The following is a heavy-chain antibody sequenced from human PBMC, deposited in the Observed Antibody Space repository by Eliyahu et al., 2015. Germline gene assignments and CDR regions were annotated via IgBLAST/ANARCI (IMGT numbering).Heavy chain of an antibody. D-gene: IGHD3-22*01. V-gene: IGHV1-69*01. CDR2: IIPFFGTA. CDR3: ALEGGSSGPRWFDP. J-gene: IGHJ5*02. Sequence: QVQLVQSGAEVKKPGSSVKVSCKASGGTFSSYTISWVRQAPGQGLEWVGGIIPFFGTAKYAQKFQGRITITADESTATSYMALSSLRSDDTAVYYCALEGGSSGPRWFDPWGQGTLVTVSS. CDR1: GGTFSSYT.